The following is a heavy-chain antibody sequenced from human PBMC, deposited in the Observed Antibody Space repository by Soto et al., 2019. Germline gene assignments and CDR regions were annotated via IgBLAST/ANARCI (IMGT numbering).Heavy chain of an antibody. V-gene: IGHV3-23*01. Sequence: PGGSLRLSCAASGFTFSSYAMSWVRQAPGKGLEWVSAISGSGGSTYYADSVKGRFTISRDNSKNTLYLQMNSLRAEDTAVYYCAKDSGRQYYYDSSGYYYFSNYYYGMDVWGQGTTVTVSS. CDR1: GFTFSSYA. CDR3: AKDSGRQYYYDSSGYYYFSNYYYGMDV. CDR2: ISGSGGST. D-gene: IGHD3-22*01. J-gene: IGHJ6*02.